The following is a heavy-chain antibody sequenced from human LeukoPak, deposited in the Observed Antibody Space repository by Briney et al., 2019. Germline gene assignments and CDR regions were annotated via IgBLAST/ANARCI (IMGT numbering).Heavy chain of an antibody. CDR3: ASGDCGLDY. Sequence: PSETLSLTCAVYGGSFSGYYWSWIRQPPGKGLEWIGEINHSGSTNYNPSLKSRVTISVDTSKNQFSLKLSSVTAADTAVYYCASGDCGLDYWGQGTLVTVSS. CDR2: INHSGST. D-gene: IGHD2-21*02. V-gene: IGHV4-34*01. CDR1: GGSFSGYY. J-gene: IGHJ4*02.